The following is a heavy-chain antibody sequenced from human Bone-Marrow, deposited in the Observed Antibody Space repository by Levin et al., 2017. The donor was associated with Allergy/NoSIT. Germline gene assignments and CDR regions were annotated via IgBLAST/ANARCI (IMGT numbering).Heavy chain of an antibody. V-gene: IGHV3-66*01. J-gene: IGHJ4*02. Sequence: LSLTCAASGFTVSSNYMSWVRQAPAKGLEWVSVIYSGGNTYYADSVKGRFTISRDNSKNTLYLQMNSLRAEDTAVYYCARDDADMERGYSYGFDYWGQGTLVTVSS. CDR1: GFTVSSNY. CDR2: IYSGGNT. CDR3: ARDDADMERGYSYGFDY. D-gene: IGHD5-18*01.